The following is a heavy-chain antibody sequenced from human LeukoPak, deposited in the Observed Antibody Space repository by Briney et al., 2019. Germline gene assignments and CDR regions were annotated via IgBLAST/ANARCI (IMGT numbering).Heavy chain of an antibody. CDR1: GFTFSSYS. CDR3: AREGHCSTTSCALDAIEI. CDR2: ISSSSGTI. V-gene: IGHV3-48*01. D-gene: IGHD2-2*01. Sequence: GGSLRLSCATSGFTFSSYSMNWVRQAPGKGLEWVSYISSSSGTIYYADSVKGRFTISRDNAKNSLSLQMKSLRAEDTAVCYCAREGHCSTTSCALDAIEIWGQGTLVAVSS. J-gene: IGHJ3*02.